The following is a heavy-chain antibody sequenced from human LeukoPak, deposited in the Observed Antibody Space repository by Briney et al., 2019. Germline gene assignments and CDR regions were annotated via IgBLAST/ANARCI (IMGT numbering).Heavy chain of an antibody. CDR1: GFTFSSYG. Sequence: GGSLRLSCAASGFTFSSYGVHWVRQAPGKGLEWVAVIWYDGSNKYYADSVKGRFTISRDNSKNTLYLQMNSLRAEDTAVYYCARGAKVTMVRGDYYYGMDVWGQGTTVTVSS. CDR2: IWYDGSNK. CDR3: ARGAKVTMVRGDYYYGMDV. J-gene: IGHJ6*02. D-gene: IGHD3-10*01. V-gene: IGHV3-33*01.